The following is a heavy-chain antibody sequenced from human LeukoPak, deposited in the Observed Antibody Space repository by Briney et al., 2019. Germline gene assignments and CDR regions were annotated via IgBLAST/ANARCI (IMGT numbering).Heavy chain of an antibody. V-gene: IGHV1-8*03. CDR3: ARTTSFTASGYDY. J-gene: IGHJ4*02. CDR2: MNPNNGDS. D-gene: IGHD6-25*01. CDR1: GYTFTNYH. Sequence: ASVTVSCTASGYTFTNYHINWVRQAPGQGLEWMGWMNPNNGDSGYAQKFQGRVTITRDTSITTSYMELRSLRSDDTAVYFCARTTSFTASGYDYWGQGTLVTVSS.